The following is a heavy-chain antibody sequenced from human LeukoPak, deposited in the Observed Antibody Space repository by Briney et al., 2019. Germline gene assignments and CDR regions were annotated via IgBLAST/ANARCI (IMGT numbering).Heavy chain of an antibody. V-gene: IGHV4-39*07. CDR3: ARVSGWNPLEAAHLDY. CDR1: GGSISSSTYY. J-gene: IGHJ4*02. CDR2: MYYSGST. Sequence: PSETLSLTRTVSGGSISSSTYYWGWIRQPPGMGLEWIGSMYYSGSTYHNPSLKSRVTMSVDTSKNQCSLKLSSVTAADTAVYYCARVSGWNPLEAAHLDYWGQGTLVTVSS. D-gene: IGHD6-19*01.